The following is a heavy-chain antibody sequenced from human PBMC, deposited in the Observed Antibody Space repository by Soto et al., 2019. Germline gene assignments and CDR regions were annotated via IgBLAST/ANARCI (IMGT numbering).Heavy chain of an antibody. Sequence: ASVKVSCKASGYTFTSYGISWVRQAPGQRLEWMGWISAYNGNTNYAQKLQGRVTMTTDTSTSTAYMELRSLRSDDTAVYYCARDLVYYDSSGRPYFDYWGQGTLVTVSS. J-gene: IGHJ4*02. CDR2: ISAYNGNT. CDR1: GYTFTSYG. D-gene: IGHD3-22*01. V-gene: IGHV1-18*04. CDR3: ARDLVYYDSSGRPYFDY.